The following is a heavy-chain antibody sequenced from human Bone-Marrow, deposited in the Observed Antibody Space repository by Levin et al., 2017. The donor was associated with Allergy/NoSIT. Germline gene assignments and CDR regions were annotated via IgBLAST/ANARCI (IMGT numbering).Heavy chain of an antibody. CDR2: ISSSNTR. J-gene: IGHJ6*02. CDR1: GLTFTKSP. D-gene: IGHD3-22*01. Sequence: GGSLRLSCEVSGLTFTKSPIYWVRRAPGKGLEWVAVISSSNTRYYTDSVRGRFTISRGADTVFLQMTRLTHYDTSGYYFATVQRGSMIASVDRWGLDVWGQGTTVTVSS. CDR3: ATVQRGSMIASVDRWGLDV. V-gene: IGHV3-30*04.